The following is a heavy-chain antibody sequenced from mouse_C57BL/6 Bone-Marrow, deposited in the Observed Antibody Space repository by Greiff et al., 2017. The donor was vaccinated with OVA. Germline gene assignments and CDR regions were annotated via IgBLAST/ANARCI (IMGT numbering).Heavy chain of an antibody. D-gene: IGHD1-1*01. J-gene: IGHJ3*01. CDR2: ISSKSSNYAT. CDR3: EREGDCGSSYGFAY. V-gene: IGHV10-3*01. CDR1: GFTFNTYA. Sequence: EVQLQESGGGLVQPKGSLKLSCAASGFTFNTYAMHWVRQAPGKGLEWVARISSKSSNYATYYADSVKDSFTISRDDSQCMLYLQMNNLKTEDTAMYVCEREGDCGSSYGFAYWGQGTLVTVSA.